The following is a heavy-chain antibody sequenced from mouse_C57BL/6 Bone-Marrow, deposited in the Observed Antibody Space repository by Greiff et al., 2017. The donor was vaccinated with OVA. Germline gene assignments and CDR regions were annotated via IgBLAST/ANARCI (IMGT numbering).Heavy chain of an antibody. V-gene: IGHV1-39*01. Sequence: EVKLMESGPELVKPGASVKISCKASGYSFTDYNMNWVKQSNGKSLEWIGVINPNYGTTSYNQKFKGKATLTVDQSSSTAYMQLNSLTSEDSAVYYCEIYYDYDGFYAMDYWGQGTSVTVSS. D-gene: IGHD2-4*01. CDR1: GYSFTDYN. CDR2: INPNYGTT. J-gene: IGHJ4*01. CDR3: EIYYDYDGFYAMDY.